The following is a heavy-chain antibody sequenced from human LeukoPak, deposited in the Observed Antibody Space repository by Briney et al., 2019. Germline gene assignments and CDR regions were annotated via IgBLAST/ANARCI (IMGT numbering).Heavy chain of an antibody. CDR3: ATSQTRVGAADS. CDR2: IYYSGST. V-gene: IGHV4-31*03. Sequence: PSETLSLTCTVSGGSISSGGYYWSWIRQHPGKSLEWIGYIYYSGSTYYNPSLKSRVTISVDTSKNQFSLKLSSVTAADTAVYYCATSQTRVGAADSWGQGTLVTVSS. CDR1: GGSISSGGYY. J-gene: IGHJ4*02. D-gene: IGHD1-26*01.